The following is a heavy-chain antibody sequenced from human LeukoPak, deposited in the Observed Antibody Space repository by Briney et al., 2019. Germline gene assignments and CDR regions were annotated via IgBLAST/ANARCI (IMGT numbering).Heavy chain of an antibody. Sequence: ASVKVSCKASGYTFTGYYMHWVRQAPGQGLEWMGWINPNSGGTNYAQKFQDRVTMTRDTSISTAYMELSRLRSNDTAVYYCARGYDILPLFDYWGQGTLVTVSS. CDR3: ARGYDILPLFDY. J-gene: IGHJ4*02. CDR1: GYTFTGYY. D-gene: IGHD3-9*01. V-gene: IGHV1-2*02. CDR2: INPNSGGT.